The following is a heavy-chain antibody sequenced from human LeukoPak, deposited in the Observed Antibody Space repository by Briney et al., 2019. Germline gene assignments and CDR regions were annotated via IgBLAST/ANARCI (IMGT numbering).Heavy chain of an antibody. V-gene: IGHV4-4*07. CDR1: GGSISSYY. CDR3: AGGFWDFYYDSSGYYDY. CDR2: IYTSGST. D-gene: IGHD3-22*01. Sequence: PSETLSLTCTVSGGSISSYYWSWIRQPAGKGLEWIGRIYTSGSTNYNPSLKSRVTMSVDTSKNQFSLKLSSVTAAETAVYYCAGGFWDFYYDSSGYYDYWGQGTLVTVSS. J-gene: IGHJ4*02.